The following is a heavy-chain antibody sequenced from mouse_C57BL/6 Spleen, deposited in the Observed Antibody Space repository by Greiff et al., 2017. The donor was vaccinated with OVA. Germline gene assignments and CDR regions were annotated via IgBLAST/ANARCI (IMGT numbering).Heavy chain of an antibody. Sequence: VQLQQPGAELVKPGASVKPSCKASGYTFTSYWLHWVKQRPGRGLEWIGRIDPNSGGTKYNEKFKSKATLTGDKPSSTAYMQLSSLTSEDSAVYYCARYHYGSSYGYFDYWGQGTTLTVSS. CDR3: ARYHYGSSYGYFDY. J-gene: IGHJ2*01. CDR1: GYTFTSYW. V-gene: IGHV1-72*01. D-gene: IGHD1-1*01. CDR2: IDPNSGGT.